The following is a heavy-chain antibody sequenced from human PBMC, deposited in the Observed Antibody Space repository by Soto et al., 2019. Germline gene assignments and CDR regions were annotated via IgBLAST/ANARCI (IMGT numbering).Heavy chain of an antibody. CDR2: IYATGTT. V-gene: IGHV4-4*07. CDR1: GASISGFY. J-gene: IGHJ5*02. CDR3: VRDGTKTLRDWFDP. Sequence: SETLSLTCTVSGASISGFYWSWIRKSAGKGLEWIGRIYATGTTDYNPSPKSRVMMSVDTSKKQFSLKLRSVTAADTAVYYCVRDGTKTLRDWFDPWGQGISVTVSS. D-gene: IGHD1-1*01.